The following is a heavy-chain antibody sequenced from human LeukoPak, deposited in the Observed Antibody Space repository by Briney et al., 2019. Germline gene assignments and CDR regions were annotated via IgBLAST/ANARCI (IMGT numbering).Heavy chain of an antibody. D-gene: IGHD3-22*01. CDR3: ARVRGYYDSSGYDY. Sequence: PSETLSLTCTVSGASISSYYWSWIRQPPGKGLEWIGYIYYSGSTNYNPALKSRVTISEDTSKNQISLKLSSVTAAGTAVYYCARVRGYYDSSGYDYWGQGTLVTVSS. J-gene: IGHJ4*02. V-gene: IGHV4-59*01. CDR1: GASISSYY. CDR2: IYYSGST.